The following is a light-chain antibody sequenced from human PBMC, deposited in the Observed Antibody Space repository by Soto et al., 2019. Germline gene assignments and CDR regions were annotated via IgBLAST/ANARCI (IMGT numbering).Light chain of an antibody. CDR3: QQYDSYSWT. CDR1: QSISNW. J-gene: IGKJ1*01. CDR2: KAS. V-gene: IGKV1-5*03. Sequence: DIQMTQSPSTLSASVGDRVTITCRASQSISNWLAWYQQKPGKAPRLLIYKASSLQSGVPSRFSGSGSGTEFNLTISSLQPDDFATYYCQQYDSYSWTFGRGTKVEI.